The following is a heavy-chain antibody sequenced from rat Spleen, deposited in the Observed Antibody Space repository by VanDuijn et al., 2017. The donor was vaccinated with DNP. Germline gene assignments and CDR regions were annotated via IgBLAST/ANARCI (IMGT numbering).Heavy chain of an antibody. V-gene: IGHV1-43*01. Sequence: QVQLQQSGTELAKPGSSVKISCKASGYTFTSYYISWIKQTTGQGLACIGYINTGSGATNYNEKFKGKATLTADKSSSTAFMHLSSLTPYDSAVYYCARRRLPYWYFDFWGPGTMVTVSS. CDR1: GYTFTSYY. D-gene: IGHD1-4*01. CDR3: ARRRLPYWYFDF. J-gene: IGHJ1*01. CDR2: INTGSGAT.